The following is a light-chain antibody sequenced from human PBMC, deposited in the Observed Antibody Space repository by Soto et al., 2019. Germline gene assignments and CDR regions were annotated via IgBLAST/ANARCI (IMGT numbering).Light chain of an antibody. CDR1: QTVSSN. Sequence: EIVMTQSPATLSVSPGERATLSCRASQTVSSNLAWYQQKPGQAPRLLIHGASTRAAGIPARFSGSGSGTEFTLPISSLQSADFAVYYCQQYNDWPPRTVGPGTRVDIK. V-gene: IGKV3-15*01. CDR2: GAS. CDR3: QQYNDWPPRT. J-gene: IGKJ3*01.